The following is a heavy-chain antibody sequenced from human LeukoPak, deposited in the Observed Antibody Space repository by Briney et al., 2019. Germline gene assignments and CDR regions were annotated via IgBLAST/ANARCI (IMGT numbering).Heavy chain of an antibody. CDR2: ITPIFGTA. J-gene: IGHJ4*02. CDR3: ARELSAYYDSSGYGYFDY. CDR1: GGTFSSYA. V-gene: IGHV1-69*13. D-gene: IGHD3-22*01. Sequence: SVRVSCKASGGTFSSYAISWVRQAPGQGLEWMGGITPIFGTANYAQKFQGRVTITADESTSTAYMKLSSLRSEDTAVYYCARELSAYYDSSGYGYFDYWGQGTLVTVSS.